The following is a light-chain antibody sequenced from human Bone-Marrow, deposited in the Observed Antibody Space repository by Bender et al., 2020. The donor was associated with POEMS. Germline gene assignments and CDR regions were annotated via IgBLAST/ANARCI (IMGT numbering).Light chain of an antibody. V-gene: IGLV1-40*01. CDR1: SSNIGAGYD. CDR2: DST. J-gene: IGLJ2*01. CDR3: QVWENSVDHVL. Sequence: QSVLTQPPSVSGAPGQRVTISCTGSSSNIGAGYDVHWYQQVPGTAPKVVIYDSTSRPSGVPDRFSGSNSGNTATLTISGVEAGDEADYFCQVWENSVDHVLFGGGTKLTAL.